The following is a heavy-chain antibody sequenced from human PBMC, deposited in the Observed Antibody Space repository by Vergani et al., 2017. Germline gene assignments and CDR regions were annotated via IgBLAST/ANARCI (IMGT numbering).Heavy chain of an antibody. J-gene: IGHJ1*01. CDR1: GFTFGDYA. CDR2: ISSNGDST. Sequence: EVQLLQSGGGLVQLGGSLRLSCAASGFTFGDYALTWLRQAAGKKLEWVSSISSNGDSTHYTDSARGRFTISRDNSKKTLYLQMNSLRVEDTAVYYCAKEVRWELPTQHWGQGTLVTVSS. CDR3: AKEVRWELPTQH. D-gene: IGHD1-26*01. V-gene: IGHV3-23*01.